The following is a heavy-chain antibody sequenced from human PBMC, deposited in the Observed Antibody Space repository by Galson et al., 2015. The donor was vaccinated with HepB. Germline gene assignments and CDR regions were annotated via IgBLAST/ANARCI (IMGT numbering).Heavy chain of an antibody. J-gene: IGHJ4*02. CDR2: IAKNGNEK. V-gene: IGHV3-7*03. Sequence: SLRLSCAASGFTFSDYYMHWVRQAPGKGLEWVANIAKNGNEKNSVDSVKGRFTISRDNAKKSLYLQMNSLRADDTTIYYCAGGLRWELQYWGRGTLVTVSS. CDR3: AGGLRWELQY. CDR1: GFTFSDYY. D-gene: IGHD1-26*01.